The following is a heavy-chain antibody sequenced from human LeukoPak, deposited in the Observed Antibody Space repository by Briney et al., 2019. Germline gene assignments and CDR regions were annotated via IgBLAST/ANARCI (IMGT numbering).Heavy chain of an antibody. CDR1: GGSISSGGYY. CDR2: IYYSGST. D-gene: IGHD3-22*01. J-gene: IGHJ4*02. V-gene: IGHV4-61*08. CDR3: ARDLSGSIFDY. Sequence: SETLSLTCTVSGGSISSGGYYWSWIRQPPGKGLEWIGYIYYSGSTNYNPSLKSRVTISVDTSKNQFSLKLSSVTAADTAVYYCARDLSGSIFDYWGQGTLVTVSS.